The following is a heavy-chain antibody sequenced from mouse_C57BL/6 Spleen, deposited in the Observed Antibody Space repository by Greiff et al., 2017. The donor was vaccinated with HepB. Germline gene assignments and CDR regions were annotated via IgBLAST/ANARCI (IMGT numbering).Heavy chain of an antibody. V-gene: IGHV1-9*01. CDR1: GYTFTGYW. D-gene: IGHD2-4*01. CDR3: ARCDYDYDGTLYAMDY. Sequence: QVQLQQSGAELMKPGASVKLSCKATGYTFTGYWIEWVKQRPGHGLEWIGEILPGSGSTNYNEKFKGKATFTADTSSNTAYMQLSSLTTEDSAIYYCARCDYDYDGTLYAMDYWGQGTSVTVSS. CDR2: ILPGSGST. J-gene: IGHJ4*01.